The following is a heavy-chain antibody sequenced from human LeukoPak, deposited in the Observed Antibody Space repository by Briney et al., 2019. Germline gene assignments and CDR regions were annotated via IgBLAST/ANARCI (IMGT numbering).Heavy chain of an antibody. CDR2: IYYSGST. V-gene: IGHV4-59*01. D-gene: IGHD3-10*01. J-gene: IGHJ5*02. CDR3: ARDSYYGSGSYYNGHWFDP. CDR1: GGSISSYY. Sequence: PSETLSLTCTVSGGSISSYYWSWIRQPPGKGLEWIGYIYYSGSTNYNPSLKSRVTISVDTSKNQFSLKLSSVTAADTAVYYCARDSYYGSGSYYNGHWFDPWGQGTLVTVSS.